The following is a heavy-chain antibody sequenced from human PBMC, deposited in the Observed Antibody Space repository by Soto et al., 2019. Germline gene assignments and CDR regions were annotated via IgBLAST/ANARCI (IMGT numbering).Heavy chain of an antibody. D-gene: IGHD3-22*01. V-gene: IGHV5-51*01. CDR3: ARKDKSGYFNWFDP. CDR1: GYRFASYW. J-gene: IGHJ5*02. CDR2: IFPSDSDT. Sequence: GESLKISCRTSGYRFASYWIAWVRQMPGKGLEWMGIIFPSDSDTRYSPSFQGQVTISADRSTSTVFLQWASLKASDTAVYFCARKDKSGYFNWFDPWGQGTLVTVSS.